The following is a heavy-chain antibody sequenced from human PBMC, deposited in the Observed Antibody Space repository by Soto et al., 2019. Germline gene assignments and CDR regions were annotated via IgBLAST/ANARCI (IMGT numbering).Heavy chain of an antibody. CDR2: IYYSGST. V-gene: IGHV4-59*12. Sequence: SETLSLTCTVSGGSISSYYWSWIRQPPGKGLEWIGYIYYSGSTNYNPSLKSRVTISVDTSKNQFSLELSSVTAVDTAVYYCAKIAATGRGQWFDPWGQGTLVTV. J-gene: IGHJ5*02. CDR1: GGSISSYY. D-gene: IGHD6-13*01. CDR3: AKIAATGRGQWFDP.